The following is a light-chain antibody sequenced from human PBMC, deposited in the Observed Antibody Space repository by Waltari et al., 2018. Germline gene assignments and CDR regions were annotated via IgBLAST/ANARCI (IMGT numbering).Light chain of an antibody. CDR3: QSYDNSLSGPVV. V-gene: IGLV1-40*01. J-gene: IGLJ2*01. CDR1: SSNIGAGYD. Sequence: QSVLTQPPSVSGAPGQRVTISCTGSSSNIGAGYDVHWYQQLPGTAPKLLISNNIKRPSGVPDRCSGSKSGTSASLAITGLQAEDEADYYCQSYDNSLSGPVVFGGGTKLTVL. CDR2: NNI.